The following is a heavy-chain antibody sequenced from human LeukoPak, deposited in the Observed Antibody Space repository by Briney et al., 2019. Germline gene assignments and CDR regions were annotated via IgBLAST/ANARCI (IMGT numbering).Heavy chain of an antibody. CDR1: GGSISSSSYY. V-gene: IGHV4-39*07. J-gene: IGHJ4*02. D-gene: IGHD3-16*01. Sequence: SETLSLTCTVSGGSISSSSYYWGWIRQPPGKGLEWIGSIYYSGTTYYNPSLKSRVTISVDTSKNQFSLKLSSVTAADMAVYYCARDLGAAWDFDYWGQGTLVTVSS. CDR2: IYYSGTT. CDR3: ARDLGAAWDFDY.